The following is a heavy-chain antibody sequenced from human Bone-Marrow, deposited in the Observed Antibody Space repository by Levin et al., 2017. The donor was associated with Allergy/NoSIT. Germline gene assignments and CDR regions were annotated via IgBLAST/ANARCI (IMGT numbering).Heavy chain of an antibody. CDR1: GYTFTSYG. CDR3: ARESVPAAATGYYYYGMDV. Sequence: PAASVKVSCKASGYTFTSYGISWVRQAPGQGLEWMGWISAYNGNTNYAQKLQGRVTMTTDTSTSTAYMELRSLRSDDTAVYYCARESVPAAATGYYYYGMDVWGQGTTVTVSS. CDR2: ISAYNGNT. J-gene: IGHJ6*02. V-gene: IGHV1-18*01. D-gene: IGHD2-2*01.